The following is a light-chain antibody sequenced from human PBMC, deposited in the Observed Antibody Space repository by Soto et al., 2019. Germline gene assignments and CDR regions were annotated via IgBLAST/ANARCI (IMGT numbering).Light chain of an antibody. V-gene: IGLV2-14*01. CDR3: SSYSSTTTL. CDR2: EVS. Sequence: QSVLTQPASVSGSPGQSITISCSGISPDFGVSWYQHFPGKAPKLLIFEVSNRPSGVSTRFSGSKSGNMAFLTISGLQSEDEGLYHCSSYSSTTTLFGVGTKLTVL. J-gene: IGLJ2*01. CDR1: SPDFGV.